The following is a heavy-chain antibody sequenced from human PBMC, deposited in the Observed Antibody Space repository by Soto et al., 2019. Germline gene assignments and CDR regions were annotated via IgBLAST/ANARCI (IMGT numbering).Heavy chain of an antibody. CDR1: GFTFSSYA. D-gene: IGHD1-26*01. CDR3: AKDRGSYYWTLNYVDY. J-gene: IGHJ4*02. CDR2: ISGSGGST. V-gene: IGHV3-23*01. Sequence: EVQLLESGGGLVQPGGSLRLSCAASGFTFSSYAMSWVRQAPGKGLEWFSAISGSGGSTYYADSGKGRFTISRDNSKNTLYLQMNSMRAEDTAVYYCAKDRGSYYWTLNYVDYWGQGTLVTVSS.